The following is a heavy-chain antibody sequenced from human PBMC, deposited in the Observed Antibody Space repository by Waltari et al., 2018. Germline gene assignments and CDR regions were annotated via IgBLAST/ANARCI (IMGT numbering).Heavy chain of an antibody. CDR3: ARDVMVGIVAVIDYGMDV. CDR2: IKEDGSEK. V-gene: IGHV3-7*01. J-gene: IGHJ6*02. D-gene: IGHD3-22*01. Sequence: EEQLVESGGGLVQPGGSLRLSCAASGLTFGSSWMCWVRQAPGKGLEWVANIKEDGSEKYYGDSVRGRFTISRDNAKNSLYLQMNSLRAEDTAVYYCARDVMVGIVAVIDYGMDVWGQGTTVTVSS. CDR1: GLTFGSSW.